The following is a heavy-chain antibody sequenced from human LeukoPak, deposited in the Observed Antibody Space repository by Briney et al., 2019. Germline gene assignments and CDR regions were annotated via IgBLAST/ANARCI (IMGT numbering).Heavy chain of an antibody. J-gene: IGHJ4*02. V-gene: IGHV1-18*01. CDR3: AKDQGVNYYDSSGYQDY. Sequence: ASVKVSCKASGYTFTSYGISWVRQAPGRGLEWMGWISAYNGNTNYAQKLQGRVTMTTDTSTSTAYMELRSLRSDDTAVYYCAKDQGVNYYDSSGYQDYWGQGTLVTVSS. CDR2: ISAYNGNT. D-gene: IGHD3-22*01. CDR1: GYTFTSYG.